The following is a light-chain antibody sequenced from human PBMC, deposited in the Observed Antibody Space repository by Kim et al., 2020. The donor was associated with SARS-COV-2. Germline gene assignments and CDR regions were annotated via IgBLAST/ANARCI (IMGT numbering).Light chain of an antibody. CDR2: GKN. Sequence: GQTVRIKCQGDSLRSYYASWYQQKPGQAPVLVIYGKNNRPSGIPDRFSGSSSGNTASLTITGAQAEDEADYYCNSRDSSGNHLEVFGTGTKVTVL. CDR1: SLRSYY. CDR3: NSRDSSGNHLEV. J-gene: IGLJ1*01. V-gene: IGLV3-19*01.